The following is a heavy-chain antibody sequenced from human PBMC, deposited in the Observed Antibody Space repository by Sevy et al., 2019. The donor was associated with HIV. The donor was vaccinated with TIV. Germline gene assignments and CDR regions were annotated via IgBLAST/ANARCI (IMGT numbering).Heavy chain of an antibody. V-gene: IGHV3-9*01. CDR1: GFPFNDHA. J-gene: IGHJ6*02. Sequence: GGSLRLSCAASGFPFNDHAMHWVRQVPGKGLEWVSGISWNSRNIGYADSVKGRFTISRDNAKNTLYLQMNSLRAEDTAVYYCARAFFDYYDILTGYRPHYYYYYGMDVWGQGTTVTVSS. CDR2: ISWNSRNI. CDR3: ARAFFDYYDILTGYRPHYYYYYGMDV. D-gene: IGHD3-9*01.